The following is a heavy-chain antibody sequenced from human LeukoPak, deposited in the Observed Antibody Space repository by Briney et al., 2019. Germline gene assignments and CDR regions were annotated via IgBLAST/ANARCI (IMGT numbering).Heavy chain of an antibody. CDR3: AKDLVRYYYGSGSYPRGYFDY. J-gene: IGHJ4*02. Sequence: GGSLRLSCAASGFTFSDYYMSWIRQAPGKGLEWVSYISSSSSTIYYADSVKGRFTISRDNAKNSLYLQMNSLRDEDTAVYYCAKDLVRYYYGSGSYPRGYFDYWGQGTLVTVSS. V-gene: IGHV3-11*04. CDR1: GFTFSDYY. D-gene: IGHD3-10*01. CDR2: ISSSSSTI.